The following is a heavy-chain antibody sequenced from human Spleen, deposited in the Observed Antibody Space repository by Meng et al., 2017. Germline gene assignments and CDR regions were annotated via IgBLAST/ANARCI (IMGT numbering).Heavy chain of an antibody. J-gene: IGHJ3*02. Sequence: SETLSLTCTVPGGSISSGGSYWGWIRQHPGKGLEWIGYISYSGSTYYNPSLKSRVTISADTSKNQFSLKMNSVTAADTALYYCARCDIVITDAFDIWGQGKKV. CDR2: ISYSGST. CDR3: ARCDIVITDAFDI. V-gene: IGHV4-31*03. CDR1: GGSISSGGSY. D-gene: IGHD5-12*01.